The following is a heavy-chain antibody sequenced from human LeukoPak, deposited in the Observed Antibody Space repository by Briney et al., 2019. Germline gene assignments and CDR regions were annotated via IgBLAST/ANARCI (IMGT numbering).Heavy chain of an antibody. V-gene: IGHV3-7*03. CDR3: ARTETTFDY. CDR1: GFTFSSYW. CDR2: IIQDGSKK. Sequence: GGSLRLSCAASGFTFSSYWMSWARQAPGKGPEWVANIIQDGSKKYYVDSVKGRFTISRDNAQNSLYLQMNSLRAEDTAVYYCARTETTFDYWGQGTLVTVSS. D-gene: IGHD1-7*01. J-gene: IGHJ4*02.